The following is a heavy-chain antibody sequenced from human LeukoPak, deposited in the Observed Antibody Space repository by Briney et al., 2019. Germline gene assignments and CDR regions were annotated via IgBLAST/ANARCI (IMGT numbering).Heavy chain of an antibody. V-gene: IGHV1-8*01. Sequence: GASVKVSCKASGYTFTSYDINWVRQATGQGLEWMGWMNPNSGNTGYAQKFKGRVTMTRNTSISTGYMELSSLRSEDTAVYYCARLNLITIFGVVINYYYYMDVWGKGTTVSVSS. CDR2: MNPNSGNT. D-gene: IGHD3-3*01. J-gene: IGHJ6*03. CDR3: ARLNLITIFGVVINYYYYMDV. CDR1: GYTFTSYD.